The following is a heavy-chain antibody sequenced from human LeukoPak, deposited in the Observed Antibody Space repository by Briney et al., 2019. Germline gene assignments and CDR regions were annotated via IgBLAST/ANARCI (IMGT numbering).Heavy chain of an antibody. CDR2: IHDHN. Sequence: GGTLTLSCEASGFIFSNYAMLWLSEARGKGLEWFSTIHDHNYYADSVMGLLTISRDNSRSILYLQMDSLSAEDTAVYYCAKDHPTAGYNSIWGRGTLVTVSS. CDR1: GFIFSNYA. J-gene: IGHJ4*02. D-gene: IGHD5-24*01. CDR3: AKDHPTAGYNSI. V-gene: IGHV3-23*01.